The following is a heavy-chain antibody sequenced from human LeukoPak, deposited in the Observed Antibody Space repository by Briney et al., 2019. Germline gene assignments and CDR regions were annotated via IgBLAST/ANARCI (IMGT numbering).Heavy chain of an antibody. V-gene: IGHV4-61*01. CDR3: ARISSGWYANDAFDI. J-gene: IGHJ3*02. D-gene: IGHD6-19*01. CDR1: GGSVSSGSYY. Sequence: SETLSLTCTVSGGSVSSGSYYWSWLRQPPGTGLEWIGYIYYSGSTNYNPSLKSRVTISVDTSKNQFSLKLSSVTAADTAVYYCARISSGWYANDAFDIWGQGTMVTVSS. CDR2: IYYSGST.